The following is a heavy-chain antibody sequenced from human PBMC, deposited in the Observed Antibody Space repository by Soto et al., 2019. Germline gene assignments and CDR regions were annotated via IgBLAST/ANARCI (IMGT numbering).Heavy chain of an antibody. V-gene: IGHV3-23*01. CDR3: ARESLLVVGAGPI. D-gene: IGHD1-26*01. CDR2: ISGSGDRI. J-gene: IGHJ3*02. CDR1: GFTFSSYA. Sequence: PGGSLRLSCAASGFTFSSYAMSWVRQAPGKGLEWVSAISGSGDRIYCADSMKGRFTISRDNSKNTLYLQMNSLRAEDTAVYYCARESLLVVGAGPIWALGTMVTVSS.